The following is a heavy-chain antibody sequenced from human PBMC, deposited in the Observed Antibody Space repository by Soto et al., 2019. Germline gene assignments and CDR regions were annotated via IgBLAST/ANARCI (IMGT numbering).Heavy chain of an antibody. Sequence: PSAALSLTCAVFGDSISNPNWWTWVRQPPGKGLEWIGSIYYSGSTNYNPSLQSRVTISVDTSKNQFSLKLSSVTAADTAVYYFASRNYYGSGSYHYYFDYWGQGTLVTVSS. CDR1: GDSISNPNW. CDR2: IYYSGST. D-gene: IGHD3-10*01. CDR3: ASRNYYGSGSYHYYFDY. J-gene: IGHJ4*02. V-gene: IGHV4-4*02.